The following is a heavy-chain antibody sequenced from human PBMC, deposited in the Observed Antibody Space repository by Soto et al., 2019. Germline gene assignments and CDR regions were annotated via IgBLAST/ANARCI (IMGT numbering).Heavy chain of an antibody. CDR1: GYSFTSYW. Sequence: GESLKISCKGYGYSFTSYWIVWVRQVPAKGLEWMGIIYPGDSDTRYSPSFQGQVSMSADKSISTAYLQWSSLEASDTAMYYCERGDSSGLEDYWGQGTPVTVSS. CDR3: ERGDSSGLEDY. CDR2: IYPGDSDT. D-gene: IGHD3-22*01. J-gene: IGHJ4*02. V-gene: IGHV5-51*01.